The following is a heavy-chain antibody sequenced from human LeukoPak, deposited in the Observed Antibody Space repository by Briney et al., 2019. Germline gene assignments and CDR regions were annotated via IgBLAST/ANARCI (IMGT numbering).Heavy chain of an antibody. D-gene: IGHD2-15*01. V-gene: IGHV1-69*05. CDR2: IIPIFGTA. CDR1: GGTFSSYA. J-gene: IGHJ5*02. CDR3: ARPPLASNNWFYP. Sequence: GASVEVSCRASGGTFSSYAISWVRQAPGQGLEWMGRIIPIFGTANYAQKFQGRVTITTDESTSTAYMELSSLRSEDTAVYYCARPPLASNNWFYPWAQGTLVTVSS.